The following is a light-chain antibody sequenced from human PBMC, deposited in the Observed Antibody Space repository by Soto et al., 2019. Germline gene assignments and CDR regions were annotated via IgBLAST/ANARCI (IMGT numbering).Light chain of an antibody. V-gene: IGKV1-5*01. Sequence: DIQMTQSPSILSASVGDRVTITWRASQSVSTWMAWYQQKPGKAPKLLIFEASTLQRGVPSRFSGSGSETEFTLTISGLQPDDFATYYCQHYDSHRGSFGQGTKLELK. CDR1: QSVSTW. J-gene: IGKJ2*01. CDR3: QHYDSHRGS. CDR2: EAS.